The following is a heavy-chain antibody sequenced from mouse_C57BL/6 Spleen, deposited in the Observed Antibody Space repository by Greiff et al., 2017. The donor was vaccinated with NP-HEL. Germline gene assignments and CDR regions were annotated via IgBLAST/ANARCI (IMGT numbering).Heavy chain of an antibody. V-gene: IGHV1-53*01. CDR1: GYTFTSYW. CDR2: INPSNGRT. D-gene: IGHD2-2*01. J-gene: IGHJ2*01. CDR3: AGWGYNGEIVNY. Sequence: VQLQQPGTELVKPGASVKLSCKASGYTFTSYWMHWVKQRPGQGLEWIGNINPSNGRTNYNEKFKSKATLTVDKSSSTAYMQLSSLTSEDSAVYYCAGWGYNGEIVNYWGQGTTLTVSS.